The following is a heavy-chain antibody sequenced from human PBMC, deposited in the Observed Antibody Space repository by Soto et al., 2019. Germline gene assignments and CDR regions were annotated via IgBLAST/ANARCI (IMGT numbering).Heavy chain of an antibody. Sequence: SETLSLTCTVSSDSISNYYWSWIRQPPGKGLEWIGYIYYSGSTNYNPSLKSRVTISVDTSKNQFSLKLSSVTAADTAVYYCARRYGASFDYWGQGTLVTVSS. CDR1: SDSISNYY. J-gene: IGHJ4*02. V-gene: IGHV4-59*01. CDR3: ARRYGASFDY. D-gene: IGHD4-17*01. CDR2: IYYSGST.